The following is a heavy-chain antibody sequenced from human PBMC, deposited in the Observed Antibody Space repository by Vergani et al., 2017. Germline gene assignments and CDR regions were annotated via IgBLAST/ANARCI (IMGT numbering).Heavy chain of an antibody. Sequence: QVQVVQSGAEVKKSGASVKVSCKTSAYTFSNYYMTWVRQAPGQGLEWMGIINPSGGHTNYAQKFQGRATMTRDTYTSTVYMELSSLRSEDTAIYYCARGDYGILTGYRYWGQGTLVTVSA. J-gene: IGHJ4*02. CDR3: ARGDYGILTGYRY. V-gene: IGHV1-46*03. CDR1: AYTFSNYY. D-gene: IGHD3-9*01. CDR2: INPSGGHT.